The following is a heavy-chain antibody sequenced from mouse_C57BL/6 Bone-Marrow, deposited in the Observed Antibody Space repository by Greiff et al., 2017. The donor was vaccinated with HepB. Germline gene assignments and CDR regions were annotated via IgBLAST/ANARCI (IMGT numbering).Heavy chain of an antibody. D-gene: IGHD4-1*01. CDR3: ARNWAGFAY. J-gene: IGHJ3*01. CDR2: ISDGGSYT. V-gene: IGHV5-4*03. CDR1: GFTFSSYA. Sequence: EVKLVESGGGLVKPGGSLKLSCAASGFTFSSYAMSWVRQTPEKRLEWVATISDGGSYTYYPDNVKGRFTISRDNAKNNLYLQMSHLKSEDTAMYYCARNWAGFAYWGQGTLVTVSA.